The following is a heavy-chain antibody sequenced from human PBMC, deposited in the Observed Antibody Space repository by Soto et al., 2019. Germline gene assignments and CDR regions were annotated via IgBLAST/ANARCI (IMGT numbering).Heavy chain of an antibody. D-gene: IGHD4-17*01. CDR1: GFTFNDYA. Sequence: SCAASGFTFNDYAMSWVRQAPGKGLEWVSVVSGSGGTTYHADSVKGRFTISRDNSKNTVYLQMYSLRAEDTAVYYCAKSGARGYYYYGMDVWGQGTTVTVSS. CDR3: AKSGARGYYYYGMDV. J-gene: IGHJ6*02. CDR2: VSGSGGTT. V-gene: IGHV3-23*01.